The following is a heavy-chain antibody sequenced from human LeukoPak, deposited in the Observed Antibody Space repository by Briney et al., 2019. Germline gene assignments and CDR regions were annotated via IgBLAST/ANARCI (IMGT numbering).Heavy chain of an antibody. Sequence: ASVKVSCKASGYTFTGHYTHWVRQAPGQGLEWMGWINPISGGTNYAQKFQGRVTMTTDTSTSTAYMELRSLRSDDTAVYYCARPYGDYDNYMDVWGKGTTVTVSS. V-gene: IGHV1-2*02. CDR1: GYTFTGHY. D-gene: IGHD4-17*01. CDR3: ARPYGDYDNYMDV. J-gene: IGHJ6*03. CDR2: INPISGGT.